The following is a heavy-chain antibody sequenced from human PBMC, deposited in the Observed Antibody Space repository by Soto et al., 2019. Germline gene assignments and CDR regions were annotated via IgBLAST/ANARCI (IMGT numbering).Heavy chain of an antibody. CDR3: ARDGHSSWNSIDP. CDR1: GVSLVSGGYY. CDR2: IFHSGKT. J-gene: IGHJ5*02. V-gene: IGHV4-31*01. Sequence: QVQLQESGPGLVKSSQTLSLTCTVSGVSLVSGGYYWTWIRQHPGRGLEWLGYIFHSGKTYYNPSLESLLTLSIDTSKNQFSLNLRSVTAADTAVYYCARDGHSSWNSIDPWGQGTLVTVSS. D-gene: IGHD2-15*01.